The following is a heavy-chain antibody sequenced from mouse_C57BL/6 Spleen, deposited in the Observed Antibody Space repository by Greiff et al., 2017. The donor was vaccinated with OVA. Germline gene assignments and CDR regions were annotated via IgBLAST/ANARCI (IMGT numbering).Heavy chain of an antibody. CDR2: IHPNSGST. Sequence: VQLQQPGAELVKPGASVKLSCKASGYTFTSYWMHWVTQRPGQGLEWIGMIHPNSGSTNYNEKFKSKATLTVVKSSSTAYSQLSGLTSEDSAVYYCARNFYYFDYWGQGTTLTVSS. V-gene: IGHV1-64*01. J-gene: IGHJ2*01. CDR3: ARNFYYFDY. CDR1: GYTFTSYW.